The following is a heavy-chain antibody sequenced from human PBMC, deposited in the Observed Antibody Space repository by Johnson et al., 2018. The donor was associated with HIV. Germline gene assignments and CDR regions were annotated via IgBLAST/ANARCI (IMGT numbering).Heavy chain of an antibody. CDR1: GFTVSSNY. D-gene: IGHD1-1*01. CDR3: ARVTRYNWNSDAFDI. J-gene: IGHJ3*02. V-gene: IGHV3-20*04. CDR2: VNWNGGST. Sequence: VQLVESGGGLVQPGGSLRLTCAASGFTVSSNYMSWVRQAPGKGLEWVSGVNWNGGSTGYADSVKGRFTISRDNAKNSLYLQMNSLRAEDTALYYCARVTRYNWNSDAFDIWCQGTMVTVSS.